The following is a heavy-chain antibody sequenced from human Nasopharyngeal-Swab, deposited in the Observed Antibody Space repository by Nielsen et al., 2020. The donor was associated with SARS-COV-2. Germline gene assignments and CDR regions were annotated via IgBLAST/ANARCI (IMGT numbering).Heavy chain of an antibody. CDR1: GFPLKNYN. CDR3: ARWRGSTTWYFDY. Sequence: GESLKISCAASGFPLKNYNMIWVGQAPGKGLEWLSYISVSSLTTYYADSVKGRFTISRDNAKNTLYLQINSLRVEDTAVYYCARWRGSTTWYFDYWGQGTLVTVSS. D-gene: IGHD2-2*01. J-gene: IGHJ4*02. CDR2: ISVSSLTT. V-gene: IGHV3-48*01.